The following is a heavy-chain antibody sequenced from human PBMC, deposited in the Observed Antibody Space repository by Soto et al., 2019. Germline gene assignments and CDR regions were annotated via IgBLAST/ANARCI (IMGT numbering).Heavy chain of an antibody. CDR1: GGSISSYY. J-gene: IGHJ4*02. Sequence: SETLSLTCTVSGGSISSYYWSWIRQPAGKGLEWIGRIYTSGSTNYNPSLKSRVTTSVDTSKNQFSLKLSSVTAADTAVYYCARDKESDYDFWSGTFFDYWGQGTLVTVSS. CDR2: IYTSGST. CDR3: ARDKESDYDFWSGTFFDY. V-gene: IGHV4-4*07. D-gene: IGHD3-3*01.